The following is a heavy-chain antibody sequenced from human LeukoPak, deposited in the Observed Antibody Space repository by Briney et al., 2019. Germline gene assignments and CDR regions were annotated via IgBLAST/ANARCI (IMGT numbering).Heavy chain of an antibody. CDR1: GFTFSSYW. J-gene: IGHJ4*02. CDR2: INSDGSST. D-gene: IGHD3-16*02. CDR3: ARDPGMITFGGVIVITSYFDY. Sequence: GGSLRLSCAASGFTFSSYWMHWVRQAPGKGLAWVSRINSDGSSTSYADSVKGRFTISRDNAKNTLYLQMNSLRAEDTAVYYCARDPGMITFGGVIVITSYFDYWGQGTLVTVSS. V-gene: IGHV3-74*01.